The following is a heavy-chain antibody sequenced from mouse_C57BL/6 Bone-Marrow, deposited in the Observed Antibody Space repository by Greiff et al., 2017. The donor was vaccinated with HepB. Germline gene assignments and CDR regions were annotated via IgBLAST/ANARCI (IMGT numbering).Heavy chain of an antibody. CDR2: IYPSDSET. D-gene: IGHD5-1-1*01. V-gene: IGHV1-61*01. Sequence: QVQLQQPGAELVRPGSSVKLSCKASGYTFTSYWMDWVKQRPGQGLEWIGNIYPSDSETHYNQKFKDKATLTVDKSSSTAYMQLSSLTSEDSAVYYCARADHHTYSTGGRDYWGQATTLTVSS. CDR1: GYTFTSYW. J-gene: IGHJ2*01. CDR3: ARADHHTYSTGGRDY.